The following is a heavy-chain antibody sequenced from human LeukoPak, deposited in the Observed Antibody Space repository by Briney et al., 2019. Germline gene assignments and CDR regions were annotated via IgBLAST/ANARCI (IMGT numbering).Heavy chain of an antibody. J-gene: IGHJ4*02. CDR3: ASSGSYPNLFDY. CDR1: GFTFSDYY. CDR2: ISSSGSTI. D-gene: IGHD1-26*01. Sequence: GSLRLSCAASGFTFSDYYMSWIRQAPGKGLEWVSYISSSGSTIYYADSVKGRFTISRDNAKNSLYLQMNSLRAEDTAVYYCASSGSYPNLFDYWGQGTLVTVSS. V-gene: IGHV3-11*04.